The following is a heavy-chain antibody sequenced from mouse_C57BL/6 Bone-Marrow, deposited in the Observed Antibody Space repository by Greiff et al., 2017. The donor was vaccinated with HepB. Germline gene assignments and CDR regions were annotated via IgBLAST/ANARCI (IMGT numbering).Heavy chain of an antibody. CDR3: ARGRNYSNSISY. D-gene: IGHD2-5*01. Sequence: VQLQQPGAELVKPGASVKMSCKASGYTFTSYWITWVKQRPGQGLEWIGDIYPGSGSTNYNEKFKSKATLTVDTSSSTAYMELSSLTSEDSAVYYCARGRNYSNSISYWGQGTLVTVSA. CDR2: IYPGSGST. J-gene: IGHJ3*01. CDR1: GYTFTSYW. V-gene: IGHV1-55*01.